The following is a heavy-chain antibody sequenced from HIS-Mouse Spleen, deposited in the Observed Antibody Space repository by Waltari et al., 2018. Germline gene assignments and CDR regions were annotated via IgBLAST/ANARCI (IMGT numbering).Heavy chain of an antibody. J-gene: IGHJ2*01. CDR1: GGSISSSSYY. Sequence: QLQLQESGPGLVKPSETLSLTCTVSGGSISSSSYYWGWIRQPPGKGLEWIGGIYYSGGTYYNPSLTSRVTLSVDTSKNQFSLKLSSVTAADTAVYYCAREIPYSSSWYDWYFDLWGRGTLVTVSS. CDR3: AREIPYSSSWYDWYFDL. V-gene: IGHV4-39*07. D-gene: IGHD6-13*01. CDR2: IYYSGGT.